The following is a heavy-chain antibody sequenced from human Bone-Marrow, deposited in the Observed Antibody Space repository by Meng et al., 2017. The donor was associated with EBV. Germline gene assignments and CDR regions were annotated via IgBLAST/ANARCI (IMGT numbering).Heavy chain of an antibody. CDR3: ARRSPTGTFDY. D-gene: IGHD1/OR15-1a*01. Sequence: QVQLPQWGAGLLKPSETLSLTCAVYGGSFSGYYWSWIRQPPGKGLEWIGEINHSGSTNYNPSLKSRVTISVDTSKNQFSLKLSSVTAADTAVYYCARRSPTGTFDYWGQGTLVTVSS. J-gene: IGHJ4*02. CDR1: GGSFSGYY. V-gene: IGHV4-34*01. CDR2: INHSGST.